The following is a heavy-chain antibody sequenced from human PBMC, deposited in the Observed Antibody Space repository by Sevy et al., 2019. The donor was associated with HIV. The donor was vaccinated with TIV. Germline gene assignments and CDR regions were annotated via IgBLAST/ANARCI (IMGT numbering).Heavy chain of an antibody. D-gene: IGHD6-13*01. V-gene: IGHV3-23*01. J-gene: IGHJ4*02. CDR3: ARPSPRIAAAASAFYDN. CDR1: GYSFSSYA. Sequence: GGSLRLSCVVSGYSFSSYAISWVRQAPGKGLEWVSTINGQSGSTNYADSVKGRLTISRDNPKNTLFLQMINLRVDDTAIYYCARPSPRIAAAASAFYDNWGQGTLVTVSS. CDR2: INGQSGST.